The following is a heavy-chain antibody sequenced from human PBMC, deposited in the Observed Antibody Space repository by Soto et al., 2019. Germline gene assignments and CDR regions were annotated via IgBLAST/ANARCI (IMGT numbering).Heavy chain of an antibody. CDR3: ARRPYIVGATVDY. CDR1: GGSFISGSYY. CDR2: IYYSGST. V-gene: IGHV4-39*01. Sequence: QLQLHESGPGLVKPSETLSLTCNVSGGSFISGSYYWGWIRQPPGKGLEWIGSIYYSGSTYYNPSLKSRVTISVDTSKNQFSLKLSSVTAADTAVYYCARRPYIVGATVDYWGQGTLVTVSS. J-gene: IGHJ4*02. D-gene: IGHD1-26*01.